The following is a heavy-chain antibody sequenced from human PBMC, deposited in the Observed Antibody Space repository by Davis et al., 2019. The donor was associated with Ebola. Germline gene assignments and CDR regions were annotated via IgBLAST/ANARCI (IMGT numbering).Heavy chain of an antibody. CDR1: GFNFRSYG. V-gene: IGHV3-33*01. Sequence: GESLKISCAASGFNFRSYGMRWVRQAPDKGLEWVAVIWYDGSRKYYGDSVKGRFTISRDNSNNLLYLQMNSLRAEDTAVYYCARGGWSGYFNYYGMDVWGQGTTVTVSS. D-gene: IGHD3-3*01. CDR2: IWYDGSRK. CDR3: ARGGWSGYFNYYGMDV. J-gene: IGHJ6*02.